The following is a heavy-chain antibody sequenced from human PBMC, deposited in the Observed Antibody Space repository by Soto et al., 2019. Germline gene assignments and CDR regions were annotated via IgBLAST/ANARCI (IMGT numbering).Heavy chain of an antibody. D-gene: IGHD4-4*01. Sequence: SETLSLTCAVYGGSFSGYYWSWIRQPPGKGLEWIGEINHSGSTNYNPSLKSRVTISVDTSKNQFSLKLSSVTAADTAVYYCARGSTTHNPAYYYYYMDVWGKGTTVTVSS. J-gene: IGHJ6*03. CDR3: ARGSTTHNPAYYYYYMDV. CDR2: INHSGST. V-gene: IGHV4-34*01. CDR1: GGSFSGYY.